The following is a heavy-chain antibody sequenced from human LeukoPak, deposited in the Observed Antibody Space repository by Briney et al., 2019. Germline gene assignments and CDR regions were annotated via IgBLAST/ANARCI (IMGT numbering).Heavy chain of an antibody. CDR2: IYYSGST. J-gene: IGHJ5*02. V-gene: IGHV4-39*07. D-gene: IGHD2-2*01. Sequence: PSETLSLTCTVSGGSISGSSYYWGWIRQPPGKGLEWIGSIYYSGSTYYNPSLKSRVTISVDTSKNQFSLKLSSVTAADTAVYYCARDIVVVPAAIRFDPWGQGTLVTVSS. CDR1: GGSISGSSYY. CDR3: ARDIVVVPAAIRFDP.